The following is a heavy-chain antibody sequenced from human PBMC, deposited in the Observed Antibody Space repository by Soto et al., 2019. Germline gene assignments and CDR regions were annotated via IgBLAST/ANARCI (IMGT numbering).Heavy chain of an antibody. Sequence: QVQLVQSGAEVKKPGASVKVSCKASGYTFTSYAMHWVRQAPGQRLEWMGWINAGNGNTKYSQKFQGRVTITRDTSASTAYMELSSLRSEDTAVYYCARDRSSSLSKRDHDYWGQGTLVTVSS. J-gene: IGHJ4*02. V-gene: IGHV1-3*01. CDR1: GYTFTSYA. CDR2: INAGNGNT. D-gene: IGHD6-13*01. CDR3: ARDRSSSLSKRDHDY.